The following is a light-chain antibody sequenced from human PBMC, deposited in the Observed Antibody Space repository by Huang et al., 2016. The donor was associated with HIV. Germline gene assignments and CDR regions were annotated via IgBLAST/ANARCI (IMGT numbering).Light chain of an antibody. J-gene: IGKJ4*01. V-gene: IGKV3-11*01. CDR2: DAS. CDR3: QQRSNGVT. CDR1: QSVGNY. Sequence: EIVLTQSPATLSLSPGERAALSCRTSQSVGNYLAWYQQKPGQAPRLVIYDASIRATGIPASFSGTGYVTDFTLTISSLEPEDFAVYYCQQRSNGVTFGGGTKVEIK.